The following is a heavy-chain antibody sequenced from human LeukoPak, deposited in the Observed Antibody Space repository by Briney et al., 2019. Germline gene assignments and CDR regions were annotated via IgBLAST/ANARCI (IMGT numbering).Heavy chain of an antibody. J-gene: IGHJ4*02. V-gene: IGHV4-39*01. Sequence: SETLSLTCTVSGGSISSSSYYWGWIRQPPGKGLEWIGSIYYSGSTYYNPSLKSRVTISVDTSKNQFSLKLSSVTAADTAVYYYARPGYCSSTSCPIVYWGQGTLVTVSS. CDR1: GGSISSSSYY. CDR3: ARPGYCSSTSCPIVY. D-gene: IGHD2-2*01. CDR2: IYYSGST.